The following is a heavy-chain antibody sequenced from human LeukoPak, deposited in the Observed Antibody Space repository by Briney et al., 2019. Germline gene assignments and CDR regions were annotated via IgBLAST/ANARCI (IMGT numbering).Heavy chain of an antibody. D-gene: IGHD1-14*01. Sequence: SETLSLTCTVSGGSMSTYYWTWIRQPPGKGLEWIGFIYYTGSTNYNPSLASRVTISVDTSKNQFSLKLSSVTAADTAVYYCAGMRITTPTVRTLDYWGQGTLVTVSS. J-gene: IGHJ4*02. CDR2: IYYTGST. CDR3: AGMRITTPTVRTLDY. CDR1: GGSMSTYY. V-gene: IGHV4-59*01.